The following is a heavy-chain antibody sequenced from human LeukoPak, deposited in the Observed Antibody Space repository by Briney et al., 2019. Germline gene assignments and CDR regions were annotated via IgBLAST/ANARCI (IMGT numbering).Heavy chain of an antibody. V-gene: IGHV3-48*01. J-gene: IGHJ4*02. CDR2: ISSSSSTI. CDR1: GFTFSSYS. Sequence: GGSLRLSCAASGFTFSSYSMNWVRQAPGKGLEWVSYISSSSSTIYYADSVKGRFTISRDNSKNTLYLQMNSLRAEDTAVYYCARDRYYGSGSYVVGYYFDYWGQGTLVTVSS. D-gene: IGHD3-10*01. CDR3: ARDRYYGSGSYVVGYYFDY.